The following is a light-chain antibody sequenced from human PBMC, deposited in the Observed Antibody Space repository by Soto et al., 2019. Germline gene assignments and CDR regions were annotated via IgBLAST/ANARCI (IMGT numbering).Light chain of an antibody. Sequence: QSALTQPRSVSGSPGQSVTISCTGTSSDVGTYDFVSWYQQHPGKAPRLMIFDVSERPSGVPDRFSGSKSGNTASLNISGLQAEDEDDYYCCLYAVTLYVFGTGTKVTVL. J-gene: IGLJ1*01. CDR1: SSDVGTYDF. CDR2: DVS. V-gene: IGLV2-11*01. CDR3: CLYAVTLYV.